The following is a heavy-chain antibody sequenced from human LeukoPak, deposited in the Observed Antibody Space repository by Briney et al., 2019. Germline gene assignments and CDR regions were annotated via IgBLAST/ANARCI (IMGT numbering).Heavy chain of an antibody. CDR1: GGSINSNY. V-gene: IGHV4-4*07. D-gene: IGHD6-13*01. CDR2: ISTSGIT. CDR3: AREASIAAAGWISDY. J-gene: IGHJ4*02. Sequence: SETPSLTCTVSGGSINSNYWTWIRQPAGKGLEWIGRISTSGITNYSPSLKSRVTISLDKSKNQFSLILASVTAADTALYYCAREASIAAAGWISDYWGQGTLVTVSS.